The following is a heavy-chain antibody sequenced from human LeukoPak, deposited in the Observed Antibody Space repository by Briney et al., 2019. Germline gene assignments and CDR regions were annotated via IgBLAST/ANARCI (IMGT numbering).Heavy chain of an antibody. Sequence: SETLSLTCTVSGGSISSSSYYWGWIRQPPGKGLEWIGGIYYSGSTYYNPSLKSRVTISVDTSKNQFSLKLSSVTAADTAVYYCARGVTIFGVVIITVDYWGQGTLVTVSS. CDR1: GGSISSSSYY. CDR2: IYYSGST. J-gene: IGHJ4*02. D-gene: IGHD3-3*01. CDR3: ARGVTIFGVVIITVDY. V-gene: IGHV4-39*01.